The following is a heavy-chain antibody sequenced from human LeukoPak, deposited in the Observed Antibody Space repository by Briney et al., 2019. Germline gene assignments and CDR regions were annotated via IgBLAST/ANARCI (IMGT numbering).Heavy chain of an antibody. Sequence: GGSLRLSCAASGFTVSSNYMSWVRQAPGEGLEWVSVIYSGGSTYYADSVKGRFTISRDNSKNTLYLQMNSLRAEDTAVYYCARERRSRSSDAFDIWGQGTMVTVSS. J-gene: IGHJ3*02. CDR3: ARERRSRSSDAFDI. D-gene: IGHD6-6*01. CDR1: GFTVSSNY. V-gene: IGHV3-53*01. CDR2: IYSGGST.